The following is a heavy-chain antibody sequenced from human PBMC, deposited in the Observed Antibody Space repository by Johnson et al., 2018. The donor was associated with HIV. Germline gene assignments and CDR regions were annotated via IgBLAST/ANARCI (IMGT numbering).Heavy chain of an antibody. J-gene: IGHJ3*01. V-gene: IGHV3-30*02. Sequence: QVQLVESGGGVVQPGGSLRLTCKASGFSFSNYAIHWVRQAPGNGLEWVTFIQFDGSHKYSADFVKGRFTISRDTSKKSVFLQMNNLRPEDTAVYYCAKETRDSRSAFDVWGQGTLVTVSS. CDR2: IQFDGSHK. D-gene: IGHD4-11*01. CDR1: GFSFSNYA. CDR3: AKETRDSRSAFDV.